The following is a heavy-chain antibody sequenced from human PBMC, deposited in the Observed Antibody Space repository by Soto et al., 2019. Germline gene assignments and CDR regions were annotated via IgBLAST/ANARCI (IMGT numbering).Heavy chain of an antibody. Sequence: PSETLSLTCVVFGGSFSAYYWIWIRPPPGKGLHWIRHPPLKGLEWIGYIYYSGSTNYNPSLKSRVTISVDTSKNQFSLKLSSVTAADTAVYYCARDHGAMAARPDSYYYGMDVWGQGTTVTVSS. J-gene: IGHJ6*02. V-gene: IGHV4-59*01. CDR1: GGSFSAYY. D-gene: IGHD6-6*01. CDR2: IYYSGST. CDR3: ARDHGAMAARPDSYYYGMDV.